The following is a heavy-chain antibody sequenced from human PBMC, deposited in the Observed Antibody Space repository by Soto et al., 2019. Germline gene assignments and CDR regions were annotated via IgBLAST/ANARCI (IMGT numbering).Heavy chain of an antibody. CDR2: FIPIFRTL. D-gene: IGHD3-22*01. Sequence: QVQLIQPEAEVKKPGSSVRVSCTASGGIFGSHGFSWVRQAPGQRLEWVGGFIPIFRTLTYTEKFQARVRIAADESTNTVYLDLSSLTSEDTAVYYCVRDRRIYYSDPHDEFVASDYEVWGQGTMVSVSS. J-gene: IGHJ3*01. V-gene: IGHV1-69*01. CDR1: GGIFGSHG. CDR3: VRDRRIYYSDPHDEFVASDYEV.